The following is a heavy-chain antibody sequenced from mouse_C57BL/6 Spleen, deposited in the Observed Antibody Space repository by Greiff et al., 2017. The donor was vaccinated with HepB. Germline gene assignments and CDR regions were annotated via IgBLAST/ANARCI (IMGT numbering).Heavy chain of an antibody. CDR2: IRSKSNNYAT. CDR3: VRRGGYYAMDY. V-gene: IGHV10-1*01. Sequence: VQLKESGGGLVQPKGSLKLSCAASGFSFNTYAMNWVRQAPGKGLEWVARIRSKSNNYATYYADSVKDRFTISRDDSESMLYLQMNNVKTEDTAMYYCVRRGGYYAMDYWGQGTSVTVSS. J-gene: IGHJ4*01. CDR1: GFSFNTYA.